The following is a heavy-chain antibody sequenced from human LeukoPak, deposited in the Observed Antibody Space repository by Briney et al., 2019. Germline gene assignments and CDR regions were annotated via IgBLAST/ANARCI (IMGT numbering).Heavy chain of an antibody. CDR2: ISGSGGST. V-gene: IGHV3-23*01. J-gene: IGHJ6*02. D-gene: IGHD3-9*01. CDR1: GFTFSSYA. Sequence: PGGSLRLSCAASGFTFSSYAMSWVRQAPGKGLEWVSAISGSGGSTYYADSVKGRFTISRDNSKNTLYLQMNSLRAEDTAVYYCANPGVLRYFDWLPLPMDVWGQGTTVTVSS. CDR3: ANPGVLRYFDWLPLPMDV.